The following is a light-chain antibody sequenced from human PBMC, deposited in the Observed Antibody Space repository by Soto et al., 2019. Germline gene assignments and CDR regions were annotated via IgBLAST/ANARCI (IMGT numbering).Light chain of an antibody. CDR1: SSDVGSYNL. Sequence: QSALTQPASVSGSPGQSITISCTGTSSDVGSYNLVSWYQQHPGKAPKLMIYDGSKRPSGVSNRFSGSKSGNTASLTISGVQAEDEADYCCCSYAGSSTVVFGGGTKVTVL. V-gene: IGLV2-23*01. J-gene: IGLJ2*01. CDR3: CSYAGSSTVV. CDR2: DGS.